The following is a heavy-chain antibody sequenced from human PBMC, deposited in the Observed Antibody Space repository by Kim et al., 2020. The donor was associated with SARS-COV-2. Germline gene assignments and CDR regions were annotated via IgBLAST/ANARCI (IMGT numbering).Heavy chain of an antibody. CDR1: GGSISSYY. CDR3: AAGSWYLTRFDY. V-gene: IGHV4-59*13. J-gene: IGHJ4*02. D-gene: IGHD6-13*01. CDR2: IYYSGST. Sequence: SETLSLTCTVSGGSISSYYWSWIRQPPGKGLEWIGYIYYSGSTNYNPSLKSRVTISVDTSKNQFSLKLSSVTAADTAVYYCAAGSWYLTRFDYWGQGTLVTVSS.